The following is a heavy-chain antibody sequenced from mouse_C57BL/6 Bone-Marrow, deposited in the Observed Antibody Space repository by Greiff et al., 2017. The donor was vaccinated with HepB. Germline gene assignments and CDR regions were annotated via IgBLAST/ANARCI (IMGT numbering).Heavy chain of an antibody. CDR3: ARHGGSNYWYFDV. Sequence: EVKVEESGGGLVQPGGSLKLSCAASGFTFSDYYMYWVRQTPEKRLEWVAYISNGGGSTYYPDTVKGRFTISRDNAKNTLYLQMSRLKSEDTAMYYCARHGGSNYWYFDVWGTGTTVTFSS. CDR2: ISNGGGST. D-gene: IGHD1-1*01. V-gene: IGHV5-12*01. J-gene: IGHJ1*03. CDR1: GFTFSDYY.